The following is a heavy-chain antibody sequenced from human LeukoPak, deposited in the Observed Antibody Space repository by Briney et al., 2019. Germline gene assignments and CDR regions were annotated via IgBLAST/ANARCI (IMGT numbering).Heavy chain of an antibody. Sequence: PGGSLRLSCAASGFTVSSNYMSWVRQAPGKGLEWVSVIYSGGSTYYADSVKGRFTISRDNSKNTLYLQMNSLRAEDTAVYYCAKDRYGDYVGWFDPWGQGTLVTVSS. J-gene: IGHJ5*02. D-gene: IGHD4-17*01. CDR2: IYSGGST. CDR1: GFTVSSNY. CDR3: AKDRYGDYVGWFDP. V-gene: IGHV3-53*01.